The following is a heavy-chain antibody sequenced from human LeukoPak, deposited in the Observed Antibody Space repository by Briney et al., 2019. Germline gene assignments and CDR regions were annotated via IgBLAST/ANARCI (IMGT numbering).Heavy chain of an antibody. CDR2: IYYSGST. CDR1: GGSISSGDYY. Sequence: SETLSLTCTVSGGSISSGDYYWSWIRQPPGKGLEWIGYIYYSGSTHYHPSLKSRVTISVDTSKNQFSLRLSSVTAADTAVYYCARTKYSSGWYVVRSGDPFDYWGQGTLVTVSS. V-gene: IGHV4-30-4*08. CDR3: ARTKYSSGWYVVRSGDPFDY. D-gene: IGHD6-19*01. J-gene: IGHJ4*02.